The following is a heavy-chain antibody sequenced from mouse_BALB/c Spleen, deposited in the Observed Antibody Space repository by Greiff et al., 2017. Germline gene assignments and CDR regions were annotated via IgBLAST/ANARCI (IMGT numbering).Heavy chain of an antibody. CDR2: IRSKSNNYAT. Sequence: DVHLVESGGGLVQPKGSLKLSCAASGFTFNTYAMNWVRQAPGKGLEWVARIRSKSNNYATYYADSVKDRFTISRDDSQSMLYLQMNNLKTEDTAMYYCVRDYGSPWFAYWGQGTLVTVSA. CDR3: VRDYGSPWFAY. D-gene: IGHD1-1*01. J-gene: IGHJ3*01. CDR1: GFTFNTYA. V-gene: IGHV10-1*02.